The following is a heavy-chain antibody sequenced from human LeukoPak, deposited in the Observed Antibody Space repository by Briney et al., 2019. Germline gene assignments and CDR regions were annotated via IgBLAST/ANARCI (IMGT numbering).Heavy chain of an antibody. Sequence: GGSLRLSCAASGFTVSSNYMSWVRQAPGKGLEWVSYITSSGSVIHYSDSVRGRFTISRDNAKSSLYLQMNSLRAEDTAVYYCAKDILRIAARRGGDFDYWGQGTLVTVSS. D-gene: IGHD6-6*01. V-gene: IGHV3-48*01. CDR3: AKDILRIAARRGGDFDY. CDR2: ITSSGSVI. CDR1: GFTVSSNY. J-gene: IGHJ4*02.